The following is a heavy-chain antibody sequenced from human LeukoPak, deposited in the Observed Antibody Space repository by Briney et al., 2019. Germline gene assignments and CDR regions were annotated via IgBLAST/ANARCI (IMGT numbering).Heavy chain of an antibody. D-gene: IGHD2-21*01. J-gene: IGHJ5*02. CDR3: ARETVVVNAITYSGWFDP. CDR1: GYTFTGYY. V-gene: IGHV1-2*02. Sequence: ASVKVSCKASGYTFTGYYMHWVRQAPGQGLEWMGWINPNSGGTNYAQKFQGRVTITRDTSISTAYMELSRLRSDDTAVYYCARETVVVNAITYSGWFDPWGQGTLVTVSS. CDR2: INPNSGGT.